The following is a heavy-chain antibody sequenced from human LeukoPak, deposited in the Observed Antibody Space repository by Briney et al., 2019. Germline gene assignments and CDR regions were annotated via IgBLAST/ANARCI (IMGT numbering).Heavy chain of an antibody. CDR2: ITPIIGTT. CDR1: GGTLRSHI. V-gene: IGHV1-69*08. Sequence: SVTVSCKPSGGTLRSHIFSWVRLAPGQGLEWMGRITPIIGTTNYAQKFQGRVTITADTSTGTVYMEMSNLRSDDTAIYYCTRVNLRGSKYNWFDPWGQGTLVTVSS. J-gene: IGHJ5*02. D-gene: IGHD4-11*01. CDR3: TRVNLRGSKYNWFDP.